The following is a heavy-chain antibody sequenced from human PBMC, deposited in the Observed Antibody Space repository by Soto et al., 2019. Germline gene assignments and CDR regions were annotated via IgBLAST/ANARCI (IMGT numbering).Heavy chain of an antibody. J-gene: IGHJ5*02. CDR3: ARGRAGFFWSGSRDNWFDP. Sequence: SETLSLTCTVSCCSISSGGYYWSWIRQHPGRGLEWIGYIYNTGSTTYNPSLKSRVTISLDTSKNQFSLKLTSVTAADTAVYYCARGRAGFFWSGSRDNWFDPFGQGTLVTFSS. V-gene: IGHV4-31*03. D-gene: IGHD3-3*01. CDR1: CCSISSGGYY. CDR2: IYNTGST.